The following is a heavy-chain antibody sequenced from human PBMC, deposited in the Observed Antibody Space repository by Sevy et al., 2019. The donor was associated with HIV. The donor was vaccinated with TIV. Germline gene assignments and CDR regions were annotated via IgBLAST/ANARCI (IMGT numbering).Heavy chain of an antibody. V-gene: IGHV3-23*01. CDR3: AKKKNDYVWGSYRYTD. J-gene: IGHJ4*02. CDR2: LIGGGRRT. CDR1: GFPFSSYA. D-gene: IGHD3-16*02. Sequence: GGSLRLSCAASGFPFSSYAMIWVRQAPGRGLEWVSTLIGGGRRTYYADSVTGRFIISRDNSKNTLYLQMNSLRAEDTAVYYCAKKKNDYVWGSYRYTDWGQGTLVTVSS.